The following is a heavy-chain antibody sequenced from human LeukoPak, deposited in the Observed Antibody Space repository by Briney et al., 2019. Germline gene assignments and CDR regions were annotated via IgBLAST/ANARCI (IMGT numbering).Heavy chain of an antibody. CDR2: IYYSGST. Sequence: SETLSLTCTVSGGSISSHYWSWIRQPPGKGLEWIGYIYYSGSTNYNPSLKSRVTISVDTSKNQFSLKLSSVTAADTAVYYCARLYSSGWYVPDYYYYYMDVWGQGTLVTVSS. J-gene: IGHJ6*03. D-gene: IGHD6-19*01. CDR1: GGSISSHY. CDR3: ARLYSSGWYVPDYYYYYMDV. V-gene: IGHV4-59*11.